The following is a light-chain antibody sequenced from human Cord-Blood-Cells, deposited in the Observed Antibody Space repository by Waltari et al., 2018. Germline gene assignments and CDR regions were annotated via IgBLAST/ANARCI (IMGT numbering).Light chain of an antibody. CDR3: SSYTSSSTV. CDR1: SSDVGGYNY. J-gene: IGLJ3*02. Sequence: QSALTQPASVSGSPGQSITIPCTGTSSDVGGYNYVSWYPQHPGKAPKLMIYEVINRASGVSNCFSGSKSGNTASLTISGLQAEDEADYYCSSYTSSSTVFGGGTKLTVL. CDR2: EVI. V-gene: IGLV2-14*01.